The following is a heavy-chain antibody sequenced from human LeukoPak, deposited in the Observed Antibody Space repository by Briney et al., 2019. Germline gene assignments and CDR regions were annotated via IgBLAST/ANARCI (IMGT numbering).Heavy chain of an antibody. D-gene: IGHD6-19*01. CDR1: GFTFGDYA. CDR2: IRSKAYGGTT. V-gene: IGHV3-49*03. Sequence: PGRSLRLSCTASGFTFGDYAMSWFRQAPGKGLEWVGFIRSKAYGGTTEYAASVKGRFTISRDDSKSIAYLQMNSLKTEDTAVYYCTRDGSSGCNDYWGQGTLVTASS. CDR3: TRDGSSGCNDY. J-gene: IGHJ4*02.